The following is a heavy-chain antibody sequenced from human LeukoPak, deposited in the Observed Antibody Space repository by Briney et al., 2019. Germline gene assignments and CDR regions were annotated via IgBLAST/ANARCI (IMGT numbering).Heavy chain of an antibody. CDR1: GFTFSSYN. CDR2: ISSSSSYI. Sequence: GGSLRLSCAASGFTFSSYNMNWVRQAPGKGLEWVSSISSSSSYIYYADSVKGRFTISRDNAKNSLYLQMNSLRAEDTAVYYCARERGSGYSYGYFGYWGQGTLVTVSS. D-gene: IGHD5-18*01. CDR3: ARERGSGYSYGYFGY. J-gene: IGHJ4*02. V-gene: IGHV3-21*01.